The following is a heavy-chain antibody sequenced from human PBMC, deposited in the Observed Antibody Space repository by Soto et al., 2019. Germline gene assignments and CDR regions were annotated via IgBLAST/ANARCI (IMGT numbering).Heavy chain of an antibody. V-gene: IGHV3-48*02. Sequence: GGSLRLSCAASGFTFSSYSMNWVRQAPGKGLEWVSYISSSSSTIYYADSVKGRFTISRDNAKNSLYLQMNSLRDEDTAVYCCARGMYYYDSSGWAYWGQGTLVTVSS. CDR1: GFTFSSYS. CDR3: ARGMYYYDSSGWAY. D-gene: IGHD3-22*01. J-gene: IGHJ4*02. CDR2: ISSSSSTI.